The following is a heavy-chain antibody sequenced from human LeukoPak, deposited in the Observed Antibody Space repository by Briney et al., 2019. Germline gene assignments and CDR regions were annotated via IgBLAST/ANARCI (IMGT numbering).Heavy chain of an antibody. Sequence: SGPALVIPPQTLTLTCTFSWVSLFTSGMCVNGFRQPSGEALEWLARSDWDGDKYYSTSLKTSLTTSNDTSKNQVVLTMTDMDPVDTATYYCARTNGDEIGGGHYFDYWGQGTLVTVSS. D-gene: IGHD3-16*01. J-gene: IGHJ4*02. CDR2: SDWDGDK. V-gene: IGHV2-70*11. CDR3: ARTNGDEIGGGHYFDY. CDR1: WVSLFTSGMC.